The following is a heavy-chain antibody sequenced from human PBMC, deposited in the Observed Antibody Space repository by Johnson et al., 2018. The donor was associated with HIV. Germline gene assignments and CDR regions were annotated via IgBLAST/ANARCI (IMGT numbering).Heavy chain of an antibody. CDR2: LTWNSDTI. Sequence: EVQLVESGGGLVQPGRSLRLSCAASGFTFDDYAMHWVRQAPGKGLEWVSGLTWNSDTIAYVDSVKGRFTISRDSAKKSLYLQMNSLRPEDTAVYYCARERQLESSAFDIWGQGTMVTVSS. D-gene: IGHD6-6*01. CDR3: ARERQLESSAFDI. V-gene: IGHV3-9*01. CDR1: GFTFDDYA. J-gene: IGHJ3*02.